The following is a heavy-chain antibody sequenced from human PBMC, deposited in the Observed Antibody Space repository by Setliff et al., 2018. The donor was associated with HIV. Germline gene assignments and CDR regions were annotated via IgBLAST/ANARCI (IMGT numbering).Heavy chain of an antibody. CDR2: INHSGSI. V-gene: IGHV4-34*01. CDR3: ARKMYYNFWSGYYYYMDV. D-gene: IGHD3-3*01. J-gene: IGHJ6*03. Sequence: SETLSLTCAVYGGSFSGYYWSWIRQPPGKGLEWIGEINHSGSINYNPSLKSRVTISVDTSKNQFSLKLSSVTAADTAVYYCARKMYYNFWSGYYYYMDVWGKGTTVTVSS. CDR1: GGSFSGYY.